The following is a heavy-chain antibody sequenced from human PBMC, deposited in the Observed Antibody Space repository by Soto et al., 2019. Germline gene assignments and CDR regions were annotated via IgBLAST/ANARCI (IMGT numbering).Heavy chain of an antibody. CDR1: GGSISRSIYY. V-gene: IGHV4-39*01. CDR2: IYYSGST. Sequence: SETLSLACPVAGGSISRSIYYWGWIRQPPGKGLEWIGSIYYSGSTYYNPSLKSRVTISVDTSKNQFSLKLSSVTAADTAVYYCARHDYGDFDYWGQGTLVTVSS. D-gene: IGHD4-17*01. J-gene: IGHJ4*02. CDR3: ARHDYGDFDY.